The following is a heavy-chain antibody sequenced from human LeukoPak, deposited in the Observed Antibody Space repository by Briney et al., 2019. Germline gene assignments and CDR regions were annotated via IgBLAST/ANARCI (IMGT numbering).Heavy chain of an antibody. CDR2: IYYSGST. V-gene: IGHV4-39*07. D-gene: IGHD5-18*01. CDR1: GGSISSSSYY. CDR3: ARDVGRGYSYGYSAFDI. J-gene: IGHJ3*02. Sequence: SETLSLTCTVSGGSISSSSYYWGWIRQPPGKGLEWIGSIYYSGSTYYNPSLKSRVTMSVDTSKNQFSLKLSSVTAADTAVYYCARDVGRGYSYGYSAFDIWGQGTMVTVSS.